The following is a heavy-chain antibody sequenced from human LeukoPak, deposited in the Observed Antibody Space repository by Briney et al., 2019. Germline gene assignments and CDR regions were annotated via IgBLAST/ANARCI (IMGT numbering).Heavy chain of an antibody. J-gene: IGHJ6*03. CDR3: ARGDGYNYYYYYYRDG. CDR2: IYYSGST. CDR1: GGSISSSSYY. Sequence: SEPLSLTCTVSGGSISSSSYYWGWIRQPPGKGLEWIGSIYYSGSTYYNPSLKSRVTISVDTSKNQFSLKLSSVTAADTAVYYCARGDGYNYYYYYYRDGWGKGTTVTVSS. D-gene: IGHD5-24*01. V-gene: IGHV4-39*07.